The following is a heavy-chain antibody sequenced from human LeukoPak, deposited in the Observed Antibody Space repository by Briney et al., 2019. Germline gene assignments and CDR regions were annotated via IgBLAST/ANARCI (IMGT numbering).Heavy chain of an antibody. Sequence: SETLSLTCTVSGPSISSSSYYWGWIRQPPGKGLEWIGSIYYSGSTNYNPSLKSRVTMSVDTSKNQFSLKLSSVTAADTAVYYCAREGVRYCSSTSCSGFDPWGQGTLVTVSS. D-gene: IGHD2-2*01. J-gene: IGHJ5*02. CDR3: AREGVRYCSSTSCSGFDP. V-gene: IGHV4-39*07. CDR2: IYYSGST. CDR1: GPSISSSSYY.